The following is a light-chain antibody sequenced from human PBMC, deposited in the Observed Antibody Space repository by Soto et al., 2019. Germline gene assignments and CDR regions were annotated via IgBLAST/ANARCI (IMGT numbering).Light chain of an antibody. J-gene: IGLJ1*01. Sequence: QSVLTQPPSVSGAPGQRVTISCTGSSSDIGAGFDVHWYQHLPGTAPKLLIYGNTNRPSGVPGRFSGSKSGTSASLVITGLQGEDEADYYCQSYENSRTGFYVFATGTQLTVL. V-gene: IGLV1-40*01. CDR3: QSYENSRTGFYV. CDR1: SSDIGAGFD. CDR2: GNT.